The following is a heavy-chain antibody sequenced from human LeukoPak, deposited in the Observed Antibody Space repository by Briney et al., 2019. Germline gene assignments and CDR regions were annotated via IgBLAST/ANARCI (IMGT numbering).Heavy chain of an antibody. V-gene: IGHV3-21*01. J-gene: IGHJ4*02. CDR1: GFTFSSYS. Sequence: GGSLRLSCAASGFTFSSYSMNWVRQAPGKGLEWVSSISSSSSYIYYADSVKGRFTNSRDNAKNSLYLQMNSLRAEDTAVYYCARGRGYSGYDPFDYWGQGTLVTVSS. CDR2: ISSSSSYI. D-gene: IGHD5-12*01. CDR3: ARGRGYSGYDPFDY.